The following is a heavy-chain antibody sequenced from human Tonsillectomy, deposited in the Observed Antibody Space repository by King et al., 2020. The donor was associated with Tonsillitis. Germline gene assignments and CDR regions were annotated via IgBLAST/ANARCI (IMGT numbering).Heavy chain of an antibody. CDR1: GGTFSSYV. D-gene: IGHD5-24*01. Sequence: QLVQSGAEVKKPGSSVKVSCKASGGTFSSYVINWVRQAPGQGLEWMGXXXXXXGXXNYAQEFQGXVTITADKXTSTAYMELSXLRSEDTAVFYCARSHGDGYNFVSWGQGTLVTVSS. V-gene: IGHV1-69*09. J-gene: IGHJ4*02. CDR2: XXXXXGXX. CDR3: ARSHGDGYNFVS.